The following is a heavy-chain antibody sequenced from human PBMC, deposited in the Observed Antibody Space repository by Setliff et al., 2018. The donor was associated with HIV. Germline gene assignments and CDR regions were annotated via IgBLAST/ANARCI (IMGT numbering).Heavy chain of an antibody. CDR3: ARIVATITCYDY. V-gene: IGHV4-59*11. D-gene: IGHD5-12*01. J-gene: IGHJ4*02. Sequence: PSETLSLTCTVSGGSISSHYWSWIRQPPGKGLEWIGYMYYSGSTNYNPSLKSRVTISVDTSKNQFSLKLSSVTAADSAVYYCARIVATITCYDYWGQGTLVTVSS. CDR1: GGSISSHY. CDR2: MYYSGST.